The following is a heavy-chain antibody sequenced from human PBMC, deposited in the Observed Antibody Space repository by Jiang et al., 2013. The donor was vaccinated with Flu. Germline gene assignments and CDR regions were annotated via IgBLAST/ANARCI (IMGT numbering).Heavy chain of an antibody. V-gene: IGHV3-30*03. D-gene: IGHD4-11*01. CDR3: ARGDYNAKRTFDS. J-gene: IGHJ4*02. Sequence: QLLESGEAWSSLGRSLRLSCAASGFTFGYYAMYWVRQAPGTGLECLAAVSYDGDKTYYADSARGRFTISRDNSKNTLYLQVNSLRPEDTAFYYCARGDYNAKRTFDSWGQGTLVTVSS. CDR2: VSYDGDKT. CDR1: GFTFGYYA.